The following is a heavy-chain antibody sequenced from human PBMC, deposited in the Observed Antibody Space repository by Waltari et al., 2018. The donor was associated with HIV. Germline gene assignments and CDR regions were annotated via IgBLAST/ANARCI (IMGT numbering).Heavy chain of an antibody. J-gene: IGHJ4*02. V-gene: IGHV3-21*01. CDR2: LSSSGRDI. CDR3: ARESGFEDGYNYLDF. Sequence: EVQVVESGGGLVKPGGSLRLSCAASGFTFSSYSMNWVRQAPGKGLEWVSSLSSSGRDIYYADSLKGRFTISRDNAKNSLYLQMNSLRAEDTAVYFCARESGFEDGYNYLDFWGQGTLVTVSS. CDR1: GFTFSSYS. D-gene: IGHD5-12*01.